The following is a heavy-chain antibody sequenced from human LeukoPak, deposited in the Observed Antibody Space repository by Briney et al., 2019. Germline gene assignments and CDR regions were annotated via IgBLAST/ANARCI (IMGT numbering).Heavy chain of an antibody. CDR2: ISSSGSII. CDR3: ARDRPYSGSYPLFDP. V-gene: IGHV3-11*04. J-gene: IGHJ5*02. D-gene: IGHD1-26*01. CDR1: GFTFSDYY. Sequence: PGGSLRLSCAASGFTFSDYYMSWIRQAPGKGLEWVSYISSSGSIIYYADSVKGRFTTSRDNAKNSLYLQMNSLRAEDTAVYYCARDRPYSGSYPLFDPWGQGTLVTVSS.